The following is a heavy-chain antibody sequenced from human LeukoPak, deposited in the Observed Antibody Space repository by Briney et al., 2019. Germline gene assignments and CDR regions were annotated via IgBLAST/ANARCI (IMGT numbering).Heavy chain of an antibody. CDR1: GFTFTTYG. CDR3: VKQGGPYYFDH. J-gene: IGHJ4*02. Sequence: GGSLRLSCAASGFTFTTYGMPWVRQAPGKGLEWVAVIWYDGSDKYYADSVKGRFTISRDNSKNTLYLQMNSLRAEDTAVYYCVKQGGPYYFDHWGQGTLVTVSS. D-gene: IGHD3-16*01. CDR2: IWYDGSDK. V-gene: IGHV3-33*06.